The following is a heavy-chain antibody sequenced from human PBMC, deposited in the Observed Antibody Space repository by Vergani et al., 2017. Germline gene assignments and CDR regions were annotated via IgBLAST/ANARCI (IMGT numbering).Heavy chain of an antibody. CDR2: ISAYNCNT. D-gene: IGHD2-2*01. CDR3: ARGRYCSSTSCYAPYYYYMDV. V-gene: IGHV1-18*01. J-gene: IGHJ6*03. Sequence: QVQLVQSGAEVKKPGASVKVSCKASGYTFTSYGISWVRQAPGQGLEWMGWISAYNCNTNYAQKLQGRVTMTTDTSTSTAYMELRSLRSDDTAVYYCARGRYCSSTSCYAPYYYYMDVWGKGTTVTVSS. CDR1: GYTFTSYG.